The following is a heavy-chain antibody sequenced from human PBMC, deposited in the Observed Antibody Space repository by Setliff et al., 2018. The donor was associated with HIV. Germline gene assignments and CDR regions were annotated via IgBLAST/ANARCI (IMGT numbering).Heavy chain of an antibody. J-gene: IGHJ4*02. D-gene: IGHD6-13*01. CDR1: GFTFSSYA. V-gene: IGHV3-30*04. CDR3: ARSRAAGFDY. Sequence: GGSLRLSCAASGFTFSSYAMHWVRQAPGKGLEWVAVISYDGSNKYYADSVKGRFTISRDNSKNSLYLQMNSLRAEDTAVYYCARSRAAGFDYWGQGTLVTVSS. CDR2: ISYDGSNK.